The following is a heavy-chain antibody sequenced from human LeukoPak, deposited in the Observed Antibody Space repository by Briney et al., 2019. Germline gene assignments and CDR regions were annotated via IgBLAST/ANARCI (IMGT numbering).Heavy chain of an antibody. V-gene: IGHV4-61*02. CDR3: ARDSGDFWSGYYTRGTYYFDY. D-gene: IGHD3-3*01. CDR2: IYTSGST. J-gene: IGHJ4*02. Sequence: PSETLSLTCTVSGGSISSGSFYWSWIRQPAGKGLEWIGRIYTSGSTNYNPSLKSRVTVSVDTSKNQFSLKLSSVTAADTAVYYCARDSGDFWSGYYTRGTYYFDYWGQGTLVTVSS. CDR1: GGSISSGSFY.